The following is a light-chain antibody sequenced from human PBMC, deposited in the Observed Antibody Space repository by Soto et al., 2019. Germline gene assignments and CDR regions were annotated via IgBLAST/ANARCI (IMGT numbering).Light chain of an antibody. J-gene: IGLJ1*01. CDR2: DVS. V-gene: IGLV2-14*01. Sequence: QSVLTQPASVSGSPGQSITISCTGTSSDVGGYNYVSWYQQYPGKAPKLMIYDVSNRPSGVSNRFSGSKSGNTASLTISGLQAEDEADYYSSSYTISNTLVFGSGTTVTVL. CDR1: SSDVGGYNY. CDR3: SSYTISNTLV.